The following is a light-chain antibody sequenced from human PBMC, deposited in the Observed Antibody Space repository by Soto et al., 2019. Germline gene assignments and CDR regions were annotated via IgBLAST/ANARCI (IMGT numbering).Light chain of an antibody. Sequence: QSVLTQPASVSGSPGQSITISCTGTSSDVGGYNLVSWYQQHPAKAPKLIIYEASKRPSGVSNRFSGSRSGNTASLTISGLQAEDEADYHCCSYAGSSTLVFGGGTQLTVL. V-gene: IGLV2-23*01. CDR1: SSDVGGYNL. CDR2: EAS. CDR3: CSYAGSSTLV. J-gene: IGLJ3*02.